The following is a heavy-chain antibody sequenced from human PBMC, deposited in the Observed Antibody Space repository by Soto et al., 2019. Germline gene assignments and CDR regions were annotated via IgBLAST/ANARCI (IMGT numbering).Heavy chain of an antibody. Sequence: PXEPLSLTLAVSVGSFSGYCGIWIRQPPGKGLEWIGEINHSGSTNYNPSLKSRVTISVDTSKNQFSLKLSSVTAADTAVYYCARLVGVKYYYYYYGMDVWGQGTTVTVPS. V-gene: IGHV4-34*01. J-gene: IGHJ6*02. CDR1: VGSFSGYC. CDR3: ARLVGVKYYYYYYGMDV. CDR2: INHSGST. D-gene: IGHD3-10*01.